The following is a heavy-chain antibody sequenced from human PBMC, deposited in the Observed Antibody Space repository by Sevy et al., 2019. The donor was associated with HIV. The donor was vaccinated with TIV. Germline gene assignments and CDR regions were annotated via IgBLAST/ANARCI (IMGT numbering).Heavy chain of an antibody. Sequence: GGSLRLSCKASGFSFTDFWMQWVRQVPGKGPEWVANINQDGSEMYYVDSVKGRFTISRDNAESALYLQMHGLRAEDAATYFSARRYFDLWGQGTVVTVSS. J-gene: IGHJ4*02. CDR1: GFSFTDFW. CDR2: INQDGSEM. CDR3: ARRYFDL. V-gene: IGHV3-7*01.